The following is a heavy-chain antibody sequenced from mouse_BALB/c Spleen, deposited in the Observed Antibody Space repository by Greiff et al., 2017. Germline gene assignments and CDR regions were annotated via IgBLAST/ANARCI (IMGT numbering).Heavy chain of an antibody. Sequence: EVQLVESGGGLVQPGGSRKLSCAASGFTFSSFGMHWVRQAPEKGLEWVAYISSGSSTIYYADTVKGRFTISRDNPKNTLFLQMTSLRSEDTAMYYCARSGYYRYEDAMDYWGQGTSVTVSS. CDR1: GFTFSSFG. V-gene: IGHV5-17*02. CDR3: ARSGYYRYEDAMDY. CDR2: ISSGSSTI. J-gene: IGHJ4*01. D-gene: IGHD2-14*01.